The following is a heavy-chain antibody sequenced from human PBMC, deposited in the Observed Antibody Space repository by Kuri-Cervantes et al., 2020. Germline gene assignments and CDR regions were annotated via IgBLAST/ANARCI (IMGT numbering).Heavy chain of an antibody. CDR2: INPSGGST. D-gene: IGHD3-9*01. CDR3: ARDRRYDILTGRLPYYYYYGMDV. J-gene: IGHJ6*02. Sequence: ASVKVSCKASGYTFTSYYMHWVRQAPGQGLEWMGIINPSGGSTSYAQKFQGRVTMTRDTSTSTVYMELSSLRSEDTAVYYCARDRRYDILTGRLPYYYYYGMDVWGQGTTVTVSS. CDR1: GYTFTSYY. V-gene: IGHV1-46*01.